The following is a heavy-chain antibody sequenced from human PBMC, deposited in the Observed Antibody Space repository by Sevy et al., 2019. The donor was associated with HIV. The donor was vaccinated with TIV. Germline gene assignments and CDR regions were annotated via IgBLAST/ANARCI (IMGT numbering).Heavy chain of an antibody. D-gene: IGHD2-2*01. CDR2: FNPKSCGT. CDR1: GYTFSGYY. J-gene: IGHJ4*02. CDR3: ARGLEYCGSIVCPFGL. Sequence: ASVKVSCKASGYTFSGYYIHWVRQAPGQGLEWMGRFNPKSCGTNYAQKFQGRVTMTTDTSISTAYMDLSRLRSDDTAVYYCARGLEYCGSIVCPFGLWGQGTLVTVSS. V-gene: IGHV1-2*06.